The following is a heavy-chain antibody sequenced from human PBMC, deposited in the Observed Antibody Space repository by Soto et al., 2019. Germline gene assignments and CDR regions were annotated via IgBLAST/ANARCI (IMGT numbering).Heavy chain of an antibody. CDR3: ASGKEGSHYDY. CDR1: GGRFSSYA. J-gene: IGHJ4*02. V-gene: IGHV1-69*13. Sequence: GTSVKLSCEACGGRFSSYAISWVRQAPGQGLEWMGGIIPILGTANYAQKFQGRVTITADESTSTAYMELSSLRSEDTAVYYCASGKEGSHYDYWGQGTLVTVSS. D-gene: IGHD3-10*01. CDR2: IIPILGTA.